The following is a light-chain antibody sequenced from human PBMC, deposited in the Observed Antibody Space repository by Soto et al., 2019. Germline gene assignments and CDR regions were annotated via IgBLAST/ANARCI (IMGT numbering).Light chain of an antibody. J-gene: IGLJ1*01. CDR1: SSDVGGYNY. Sequence: QSALTQPASVSGSRGQSITISCTGTSSDVGGYNYVSWYQQHPGKAPKPMIYDVSNRPSGVSNRFSGSKSGNTASLTISGLQAEHEADYYCSSYTSSSLYVFGTGTKLTVL. CDR3: SSYTSSSLYV. V-gene: IGLV2-14*01. CDR2: DVS.